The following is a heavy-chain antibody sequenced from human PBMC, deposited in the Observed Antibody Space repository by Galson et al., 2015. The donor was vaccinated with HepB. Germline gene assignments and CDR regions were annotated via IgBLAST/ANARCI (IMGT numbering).Heavy chain of an antibody. V-gene: IGHV3-23*01. D-gene: IGHD6-19*01. Sequence: SLRLSCAASGFTFSYYAMSWVRQAPGKGLEWVSAITPSGDNTYSADSMEGRFTISRDNSKNTLFLQMNSLRADGTAIYFCAKVFPEKTDGWYRQALYYFDSWGHGTRVTVSS. CDR2: ITPSGDNT. CDR3: AKVFPEKTDGWYRQALYYFDS. J-gene: IGHJ4*01. CDR1: GFTFSYYA.